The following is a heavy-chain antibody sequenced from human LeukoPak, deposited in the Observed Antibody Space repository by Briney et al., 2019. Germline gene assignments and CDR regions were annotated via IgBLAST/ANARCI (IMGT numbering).Heavy chain of an antibody. V-gene: IGHV1-2*02. D-gene: IGHD3-10*01. Sequence: ASVKVSCKASGYTFTGFYMHWVRQAPGQGLEWMGWINPHSADTGYAQKFLGRVTMTRDMSISTIYMELTRLRSDDTAVYYCTMVRGVIILFDYWGQGTLVTVSS. CDR3: TMVRGVIILFDY. CDR2: INPHSADT. CDR1: GYTFTGFY. J-gene: IGHJ4*02.